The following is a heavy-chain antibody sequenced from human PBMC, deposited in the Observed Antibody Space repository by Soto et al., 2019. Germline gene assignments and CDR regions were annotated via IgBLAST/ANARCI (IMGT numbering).Heavy chain of an antibody. CDR3: ARASTECPHQTATPGTGYSSGCFDY. V-gene: IGHV4-34*01. CDR1: GGSFSGYY. CDR2: INHSGST. Sequence: QVQLQQWGAGLLKPSETLSLTCAVYGGSFSGYYWSWIRQPPGKGLEWIGEINHSGSTNYNPSLKSRVTISVDTSKNQFSLKLSSVTAADTAVYYCARASTECPHQTATPGTGYSSGCFDYWGQGTLVTVSS. D-gene: IGHD6-19*01. J-gene: IGHJ4*02.